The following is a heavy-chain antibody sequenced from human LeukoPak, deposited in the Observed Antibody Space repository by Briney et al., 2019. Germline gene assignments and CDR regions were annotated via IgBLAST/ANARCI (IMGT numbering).Heavy chain of an antibody. CDR2: IHYDRSDK. CDR3: AKDLWSKRAEFGTTRENFDY. J-gene: IGHJ4*02. Sequence: PGGSLRLSCAASGFTFSSYGMHWVRQAPGKGLEWVAFIHYDRSDKYYADSVRGRFTISRDNSKSNLILQMNSLRVDDTAIYYCAKDLWSKRAEFGTTRENFDYWGQGTLVTVSS. CDR1: GFTFSSYG. V-gene: IGHV3-30*02. D-gene: IGHD4-11*01.